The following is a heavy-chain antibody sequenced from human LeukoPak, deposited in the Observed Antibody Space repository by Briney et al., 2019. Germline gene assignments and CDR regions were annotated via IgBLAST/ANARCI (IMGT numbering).Heavy chain of an antibody. CDR1: GYSFTSYW. J-gene: IGHJ3*02. V-gene: IGHV5-51*01. CDR2: IYPGDSDT. Sequence: GESLKISCKGSGYSFTSYWIGWVRQMPGKGLEWMGIIYPGDSDTRYSPSFQGQVTISADKSISTAYLQWSSLKASDTAMYYCARGPDSSGWFDAFDIWGQGTMVTVSS. D-gene: IGHD6-19*01. CDR3: ARGPDSSGWFDAFDI.